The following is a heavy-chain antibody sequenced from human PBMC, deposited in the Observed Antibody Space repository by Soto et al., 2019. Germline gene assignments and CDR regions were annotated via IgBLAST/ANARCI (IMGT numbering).Heavy chain of an antibody. D-gene: IGHD2-8*01. J-gene: IGHJ6*02. CDR2: IYYSGST. V-gene: IGHV4-61*08. Sequence: SETLSLTCTVSGGSISSGGYYWSWIRQHPGKGLEWIGYIYYSGSTYYNPSLKSRVTISVDTSKNQFSLKLSSVTAADTAVYYCARVGMLALYYYYGMDVWGQGTTVTVSS. CDR1: GGSISSGGYY. CDR3: ARVGMLALYYYYGMDV.